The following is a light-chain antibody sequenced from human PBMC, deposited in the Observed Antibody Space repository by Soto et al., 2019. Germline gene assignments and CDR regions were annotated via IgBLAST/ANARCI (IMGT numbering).Light chain of an antibody. J-gene: IGKJ1*01. CDR3: QQYDTSSWT. CDR2: KAS. Sequence: DIQMTQSPSTLSASVGDRVTITCRASQSISSWLAWYQQKPGRAPRLLIYKASNLESGVPSRSSGSGSGTEFTLTISSLQPDDFATYFCQQYDTSSWTFGQGTKVEIK. V-gene: IGKV1-5*03. CDR1: QSISSW.